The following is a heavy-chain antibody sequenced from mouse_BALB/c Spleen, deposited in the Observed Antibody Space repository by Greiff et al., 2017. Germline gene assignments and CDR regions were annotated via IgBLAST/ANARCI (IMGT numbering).Heavy chain of an antibody. CDR1: GFTFSDYY. Sequence: EVKLQESGGGLVKPGGSLKLSCAASGFTFSDYYMYWVRQTPEKRLEWVATISDGGSYTYYPDSVKGRFTISRDNAKNNLYLQMSSLKSEDTAMYYCARPLAGAMDYWGQGTSVTVSS. D-gene: IGHD2-10*02. CDR3: ARPLAGAMDY. CDR2: ISDGGSYT. J-gene: IGHJ4*01. V-gene: IGHV5-4*02.